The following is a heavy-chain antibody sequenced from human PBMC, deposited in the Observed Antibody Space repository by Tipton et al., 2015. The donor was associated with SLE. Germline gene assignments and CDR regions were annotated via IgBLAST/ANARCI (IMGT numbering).Heavy chain of an antibody. CDR2: ISYSGST. V-gene: IGHV4-61*03. J-gene: IGHJ4*02. CDR3: ARDRGGTYFFDF. D-gene: IGHD2-15*01. Sequence: TLSLTCTVSGASIGTGGYYWSWIRQPPGEGLEWIGYISYSGSTSYKSSLKSRVTISLDTSTNYFSLKMTSVTAADTAVYYCARDRGGTYFFDFWGQGTLVTVSS. CDR1: GASIGTGGYY.